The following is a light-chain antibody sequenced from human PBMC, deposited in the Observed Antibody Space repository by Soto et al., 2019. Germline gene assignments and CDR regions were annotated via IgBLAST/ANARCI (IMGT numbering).Light chain of an antibody. V-gene: IGLV1-36*01. CDR1: SSNIGNNA. CDR2: DDN. Sequence: QSVLTQPPSVSAAPGQKVTISCSGSSSNIGNNAVNWYQQLPGKAPKLLIHDDNRESSGVSHRFSGSNSGTSASLAISDLQSEDEAHYYCAAWDDSRNGPVFGGGTKLTVL. CDR3: AAWDDSRNGPV. J-gene: IGLJ3*02.